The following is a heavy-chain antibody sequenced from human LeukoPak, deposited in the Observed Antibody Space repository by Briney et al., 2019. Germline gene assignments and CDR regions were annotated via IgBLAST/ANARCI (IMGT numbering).Heavy chain of an antibody. CDR2: ISRSSTTI. D-gene: IGHD3-9*01. CDR1: GFTFSSYS. Sequence: PGGSLRLSCAASGFTFSSYSMNWVRQAPGKGLEWVSYISRSSTTIHYADSVKGRFTISRDNAKNSLYLQMNSLRAEDTAVYYCARDSYFAVDYWGQGTLVTVSS. V-gene: IGHV3-48*04. J-gene: IGHJ4*02. CDR3: ARDSYFAVDY.